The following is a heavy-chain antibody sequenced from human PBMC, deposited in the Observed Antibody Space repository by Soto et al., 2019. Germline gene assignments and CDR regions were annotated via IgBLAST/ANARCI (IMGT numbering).Heavy chain of an antibody. CDR3: ARDLSWDS. CDR1: GGSVSSGSYY. J-gene: IGHJ4*02. V-gene: IGHV4-61*01. CDR2: IYYSGST. D-gene: IGHD1-26*01. Sequence: SETLSLTCTVSGGSVSSGSYYWSWIRQPPGKGLEWIGYIYYSGSTNYNPSLKSRVTISVDTSKNQFSLKLSSVTAADTAVYYCARDLSWDSWGQGTLVSVSS.